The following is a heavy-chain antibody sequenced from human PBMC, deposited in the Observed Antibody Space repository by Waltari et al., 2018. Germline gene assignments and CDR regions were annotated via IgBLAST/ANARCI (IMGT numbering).Heavy chain of an antibody. D-gene: IGHD1-26*01. Sequence: QVQLQQWGAGLLKPSETLSLTCAVSGGSFSGYYWSWIRQPPGKGLEWIGEINHSGSTNYNPSLKSRVTISVDTSKNQFSLKLSSVTAADTAVYYCARVSSGSYYWYFDLWGRGTLVTVSS. CDR2: INHSGST. CDR3: ARVSSGSYYWYFDL. J-gene: IGHJ2*01. V-gene: IGHV4-34*01. CDR1: GGSFSGYY.